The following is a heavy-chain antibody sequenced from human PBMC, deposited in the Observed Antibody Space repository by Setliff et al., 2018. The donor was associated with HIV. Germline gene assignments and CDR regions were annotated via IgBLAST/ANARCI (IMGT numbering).Heavy chain of an antibody. J-gene: IGHJ4*02. CDR3: ATSPAGEILGSRPFYFDY. CDR1: GDSINSGNYY. Sequence: SETLSLTCTVSGDSINSGNYYWSWIRQHPGKGLEWIGYIYYSGSTYYSPSLKRRVTISEDTSKNQFSLKMRSVTAADTAVYYCATSPAGEILGSRPFYFDYWGQGTLVTVSS. CDR2: IYYSGST. D-gene: IGHD3-10*01. V-gene: IGHV4-31*02.